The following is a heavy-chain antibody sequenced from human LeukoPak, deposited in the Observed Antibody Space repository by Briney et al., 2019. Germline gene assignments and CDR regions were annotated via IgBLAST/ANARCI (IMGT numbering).Heavy chain of an antibody. Sequence: SQTLSLTCTVSGGSISSGGYYWSWIRHHPGKGLEWIGYSYYSGSTTPHPSLKSRVTISVDTSKNQFSLRLRSVTAADTAVYYCARHGGSGSFDYWGQGTLVTVSS. CDR1: GGSISSGGYY. V-gene: IGHV4-61*08. CDR3: ARHGGSGSFDY. CDR2: SYYSGST. D-gene: IGHD3-3*01. J-gene: IGHJ4*02.